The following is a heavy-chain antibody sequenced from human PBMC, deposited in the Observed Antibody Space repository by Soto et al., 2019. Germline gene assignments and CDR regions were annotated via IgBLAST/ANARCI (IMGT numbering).Heavy chain of an antibody. CDR1: GFTFSSYA. Sequence: PGGSLRLSCAASGFTFSSYAMSWVRQAPGKGLEWVSAISGSGGSTYYADSAKGRFTISRDNSKNTLYLQMNSLRAEDTAVYYCAKDKVVAATPNWFDPWGQGTLVTVSS. CDR3: AKDKVVAATPNWFDP. CDR2: ISGSGGST. J-gene: IGHJ5*02. D-gene: IGHD2-15*01. V-gene: IGHV3-23*01.